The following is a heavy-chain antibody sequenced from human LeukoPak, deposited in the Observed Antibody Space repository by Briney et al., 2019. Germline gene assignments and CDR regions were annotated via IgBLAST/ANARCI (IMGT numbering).Heavy chain of an antibody. V-gene: IGHV5-51*01. CDR2: IYPGDSDT. CDR1: GYSFTNYW. Sequence: GESLKISCKGSGYSFTNYWIGWVRQMPGKGLEWMGIIYPGDSDTRYSPSFQGQVTISADKSINTAYLQWSSLKASDTVIYYCARRTNWGCFDYWGQGTLVTVSS. CDR3: ARRTNWGCFDY. D-gene: IGHD7-27*01. J-gene: IGHJ4*02.